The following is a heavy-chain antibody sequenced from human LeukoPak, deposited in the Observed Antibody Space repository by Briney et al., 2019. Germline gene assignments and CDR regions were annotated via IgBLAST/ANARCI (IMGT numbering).Heavy chain of an antibody. V-gene: IGHV4-59*01. CDR1: GVSISGYS. J-gene: IGHJ4*02. Sequence: SETLSLTCSVSGVSISGYSWTWLRQPPGKRLEWIGYISYTGVTYYNPSLMSRVTISVATSKNQFSLKLTSVTAADSAVYYCARHYSGYGHVDYWGQGTLVTVSS. CDR3: ARHYSGYGHVDY. D-gene: IGHD5-12*01. CDR2: ISYTGVT.